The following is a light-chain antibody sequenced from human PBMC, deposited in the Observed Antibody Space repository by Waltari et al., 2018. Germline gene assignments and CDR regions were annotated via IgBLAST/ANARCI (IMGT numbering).Light chain of an antibody. CDR3: QHYESLPVT. CDR1: QSISKY. J-gene: IGKJ1*01. V-gene: IGKV3-20*01. CDR2: HAS. Sequence: EMVLTQSPGTLSLSPVERATISCRASQSISKYLAWYQQKPGQAPRLLIYHASSRAAGIPYRFSGSGSGTDFSLSISRLEPEDFAVYYCQHYESLPVTFGQGTKVEIK.